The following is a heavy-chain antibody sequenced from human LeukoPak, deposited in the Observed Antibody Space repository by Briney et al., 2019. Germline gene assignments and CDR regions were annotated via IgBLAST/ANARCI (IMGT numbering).Heavy chain of an antibody. D-gene: IGHD3-22*01. J-gene: IGHJ5*02. CDR2: IIPILGIA. Sequence: SVKVSCKASGGTFSSYAISWVRQAPGQGLEWMGRIIPILGIANYAQKFRGRVTITADKSTSTAYMELSSLRSEDTAVYYCARSGYNRGNWFDPWGQGTLVTVSS. CDR3: ARSGYNRGNWFDP. CDR1: GGTFSSYA. V-gene: IGHV1-69*04.